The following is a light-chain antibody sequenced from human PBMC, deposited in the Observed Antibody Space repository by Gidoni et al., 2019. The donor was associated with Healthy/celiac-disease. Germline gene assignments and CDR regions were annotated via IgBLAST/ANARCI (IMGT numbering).Light chain of an antibody. CDR3: QQYGSSPQWT. J-gene: IGKJ1*01. CDR2: GAS. Sequence: EIVLTQSPGTLSLSPGERATHSCRSSQSVSSSYLAWYQQKPGQAPRLLIYGASSRATGIPDRFSGSGSGTDFTLTISRLEPEDFSVYYCQQYGSSPQWTFXQXTKVEL. V-gene: IGKV3-20*01. CDR1: QSVSSSY.